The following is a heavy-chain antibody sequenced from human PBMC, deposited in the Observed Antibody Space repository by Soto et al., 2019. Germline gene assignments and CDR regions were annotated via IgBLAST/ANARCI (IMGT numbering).Heavy chain of an antibody. Sequence: ASVKVSCKASGYTFTGYYMHWVRQAPGQGLEWMGWINPNSGGTNYAQKFQGWVTMTRDTSISIAYMELSRLRSDDTAVYYCAREWTDAFDIWGQGTMVTVSS. J-gene: IGHJ3*02. CDR1: GYTFTGYY. V-gene: IGHV1-2*04. CDR2: INPNSGGT. CDR3: AREWTDAFDI.